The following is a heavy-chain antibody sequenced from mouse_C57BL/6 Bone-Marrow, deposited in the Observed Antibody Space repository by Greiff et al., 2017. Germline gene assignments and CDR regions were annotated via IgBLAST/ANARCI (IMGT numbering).Heavy chain of an antibody. CDR2: IDPENGDT. CDR3: TFHYGSSRFAY. D-gene: IGHD1-1*01. Sequence: VQLQQSGAELVRPGASVKLSCTASGFNIKDDYMHWVKQRPEQGLEWIGWIDPENGDTEYASKFQGKATITADTSSNTAYLQLSSLTSEDTAVYYCTFHYGSSRFAYWGQGTLVTVSA. J-gene: IGHJ3*01. V-gene: IGHV14-4*01. CDR1: GFNIKDDY.